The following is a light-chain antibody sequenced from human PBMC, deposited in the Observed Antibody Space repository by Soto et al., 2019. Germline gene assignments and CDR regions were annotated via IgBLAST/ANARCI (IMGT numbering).Light chain of an antibody. CDR1: TSDIGTYNY. CDR2: EVS. V-gene: IGLV2-14*01. J-gene: IGLJ1*01. Sequence: QSVLTQPASVSGSPGQSITISCTGTTSDIGTYNYVSWYQQHAGRAPKLIIYEVSHRPSGVSNRFSGSKSGSTASLTISGLQAEDEADYFCCSSAPESTYVFGSGTKVTAL. CDR3: CSSAPESTYV.